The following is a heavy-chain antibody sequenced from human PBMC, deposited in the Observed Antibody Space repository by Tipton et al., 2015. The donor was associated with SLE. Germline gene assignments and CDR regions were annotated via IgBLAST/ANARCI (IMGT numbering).Heavy chain of an antibody. CDR1: GDSISANSYH. D-gene: IGHD4-17*01. CDR3: AKDYNHDNADYN. V-gene: IGHV4-39*07. J-gene: IGHJ4*02. Sequence: GLVKPSETLSLICTVSGDSISANSYHWGWVRQPPGKGLEWIGEIHHSGSTNSNPSLKSRVTISVDKSKNQFSLKLSSVTVADTAVYYCAKDYNHDNADYNWGQGTLVIVSS. CDR2: IHHSGST.